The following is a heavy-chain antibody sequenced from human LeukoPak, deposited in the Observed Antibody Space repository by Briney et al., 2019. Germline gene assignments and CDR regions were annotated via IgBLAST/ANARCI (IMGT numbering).Heavy chain of an antibody. CDR3: AKDQTPPLIAVAGTGWFDP. D-gene: IGHD6-19*01. J-gene: IGHJ5*02. CDR2: ISGSGGST. V-gene: IGHV3-23*01. CDR1: GFTFSSYA. Sequence: GGSLRLSCAASGFTFSSYAMSWVRQAPGKGLEWVSAISGSGGSTYYADSVKGRFTISRDNSKNTLYLQMNSLRAEDTAVYCCAKDQTPPLIAVAGTGWFDPWGQGTLVTVSS.